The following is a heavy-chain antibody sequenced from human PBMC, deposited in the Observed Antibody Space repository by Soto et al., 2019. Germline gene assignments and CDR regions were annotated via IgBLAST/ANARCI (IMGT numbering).Heavy chain of an antibody. J-gene: IGHJ6*02. D-gene: IGHD3-10*01. CDR2: INNSGST. V-gene: IGHV4-34*01. CDR1: GGSFSGYY. CDR3: ARDRSGFGELYYYYYGMDV. Sequence: SETLSLTCAVYGGSFSGYYWSWIRQPPGKGLEWIGEINNSGSTNYNPSLKSRVTTSVERSKNQLSLKLSSVTAADTAVYYCARDRSGFGELYYYYYGMDVWGQGTTVTVSS.